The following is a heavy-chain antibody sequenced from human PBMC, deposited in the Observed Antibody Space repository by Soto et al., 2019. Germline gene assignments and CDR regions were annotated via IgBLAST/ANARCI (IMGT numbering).Heavy chain of an antibody. CDR1: GGSISIYY. J-gene: IGHJ5*02. CDR3: ARDNGYSYGYTLDL. Sequence: SETLSLTCTVSGGSISIYYWSWIRQPPGKGLEWIGYIYYSGSTNYNPSLKSRVTISVDTSKNQFSLKLSSVTAADTAVYYCARDNGYSYGYTLDLWGQGTLVTVSS. V-gene: IGHV4-59*01. D-gene: IGHD5-18*01. CDR2: IYYSGST.